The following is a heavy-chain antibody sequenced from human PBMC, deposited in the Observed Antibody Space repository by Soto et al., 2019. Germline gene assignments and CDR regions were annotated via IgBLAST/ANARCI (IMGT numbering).Heavy chain of an antibody. D-gene: IGHD1-7*01. V-gene: IGHV3-23*01. Sequence: GGSLRLSCAASGFTFSSYAMSWVRQAPGKGLEWVSAISGSGGSTYYADSVKGRFTISRDNSKNTLYLQMNSLRAEDTAVYYCAKDMGGGLELQYYYYGMDVWGQGTTVTVSS. J-gene: IGHJ6*02. CDR2: ISGSGGST. CDR1: GFTFSSYA. CDR3: AKDMGGGLELQYYYYGMDV.